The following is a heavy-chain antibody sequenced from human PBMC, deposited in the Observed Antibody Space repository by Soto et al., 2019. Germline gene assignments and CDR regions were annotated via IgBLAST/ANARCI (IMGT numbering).Heavy chain of an antibody. Sequence: ASVKVSCKVSGYTLTELSMHWVRQAPGKGLEWMGGFDPEDGETIYAQKFQGRVTMTEDTSTDTAYMELSSLRSEDTAVYYCATVWGSFGGVIAPSWGQGTLITVSS. CDR2: FDPEDGET. CDR1: GYTLTELS. J-gene: IGHJ4*02. V-gene: IGHV1-24*01. CDR3: ATVWGSFGGVIAPS. D-gene: IGHD3-16*02.